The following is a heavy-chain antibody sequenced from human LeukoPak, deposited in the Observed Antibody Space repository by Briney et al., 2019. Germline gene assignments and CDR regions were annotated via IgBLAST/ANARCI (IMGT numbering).Heavy chain of an antibody. Sequence: GGSLRLSCVVSGFTVSSNYMTWVRQAPGKGLEWVSVIYSGGSTYYADSVKGRFTISRDNSKNTLYLQMNSLRAEDTAVYYCARDLGVHYYYYYGMDVWGQGTTVTVSS. CDR2: IYSGGST. J-gene: IGHJ6*02. V-gene: IGHV3-53*05. D-gene: IGHD3-10*01. CDR3: ARDLGVHYYYYYGMDV. CDR1: GFTVSSNY.